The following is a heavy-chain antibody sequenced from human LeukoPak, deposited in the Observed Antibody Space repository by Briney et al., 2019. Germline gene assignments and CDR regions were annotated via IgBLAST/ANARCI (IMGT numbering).Heavy chain of an antibody. V-gene: IGHV3-33*01. CDR2: IWYDGSNK. J-gene: IGHJ2*01. D-gene: IGHD1-1*01. CDR3: ARELISTTWRGNRSYFDL. Sequence: GGSLRLSCAATGFTFSSYGMHWVRQAPGKGLEWVAVIWYDGSNKYYADSVKGRFTISRDNSKNTLYLQMNSLRAEDTAVYYCARELISTTWRGNRSYFDLWGRGTLVTVSS. CDR1: GFTFSSYG.